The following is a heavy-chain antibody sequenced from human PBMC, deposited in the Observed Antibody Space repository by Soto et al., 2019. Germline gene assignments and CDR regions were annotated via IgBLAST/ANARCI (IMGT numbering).Heavy chain of an antibody. CDR2: ISGGGGST. Sequence: GGSLRLSCAASGFTFSSYSMNWVRQAPGKGLEWVSAISGGGGSTYYADSVKGRFTISRDNSKNTLYLQMNSLRAEDTAVYYCAKSPPRPTQYYFDYWGQGTLVTVSS. CDR3: AKSPPRPTQYYFDY. V-gene: IGHV3-23*01. CDR1: GFTFSSYS. J-gene: IGHJ4*02.